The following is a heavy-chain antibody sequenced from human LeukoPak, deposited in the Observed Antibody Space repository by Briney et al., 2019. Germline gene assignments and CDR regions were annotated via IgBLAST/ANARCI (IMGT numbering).Heavy chain of an antibody. D-gene: IGHD6-19*01. CDR3: ARGHRGDSSAWTYYYYYMDV. V-gene: IGHV4-34*01. J-gene: IGHJ6*03. Sequence: SETLSLTCAVYGGSFSGYYWTWIRQPPGKGLEWIGEINHSGSTNYNPSLKSRVTISVDTSKNQLSLKLTSVTAADMAVYCCARGHRGDSSAWTYYYYYMDVWGKGTTVTVSS. CDR2: INHSGST. CDR1: GGSFSGYY.